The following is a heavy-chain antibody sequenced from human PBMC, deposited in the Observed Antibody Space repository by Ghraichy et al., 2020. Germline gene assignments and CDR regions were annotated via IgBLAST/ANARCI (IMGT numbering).Heavy chain of an antibody. Sequence: GESLNISCAASGFTVSSNYMSWVRQAPGKGLEWVSVIYSGGSTYCADSVKGRFTISRDNSKNTLYLQMNSLRAEDTAVYYCARGHGAPFDYWGQGTLVTVSS. CDR2: IYSGGST. CDR1: GFTVSSNY. V-gene: IGHV3-53*01. CDR3: ARGHGAPFDY. D-gene: IGHD4-17*01. J-gene: IGHJ4*02.